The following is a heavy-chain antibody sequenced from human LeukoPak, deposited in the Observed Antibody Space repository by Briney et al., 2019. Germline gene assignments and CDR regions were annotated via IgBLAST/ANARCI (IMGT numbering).Heavy chain of an antibody. Sequence: GASVKVSCKASGGTFSSYAISWVRQAPGQGLEWMGWISAYNGNTNYAQRLQGRVTMTTDTSMSTAYMELRSLRSDDTAVYYCARHGNWNYGSYWGQGTLVTVSS. V-gene: IGHV1-18*01. CDR2: ISAYNGNT. D-gene: IGHD1-7*01. CDR3: ARHGNWNYGSY. CDR1: GGTFSSYA. J-gene: IGHJ4*02.